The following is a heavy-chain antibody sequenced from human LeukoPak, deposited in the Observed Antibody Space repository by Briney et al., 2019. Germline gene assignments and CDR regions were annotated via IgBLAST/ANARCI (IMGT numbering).Heavy chain of an antibody. V-gene: IGHV4-59*01. J-gene: IGHJ3*02. CDR1: GGSISIYY. D-gene: IGHD3-22*01. Sequence: PSETLSLTCTVSGGSISIYYSSWIRQPPRKGLEWIGYIYYSGSTNYNPSLKSRVTISVDTSQNQFSLKLSSVTAADTAVYYCAGGYSSGYLDAFDIWGQGTMVTVSS. CDR3: AGGYSSGYLDAFDI. CDR2: IYYSGST.